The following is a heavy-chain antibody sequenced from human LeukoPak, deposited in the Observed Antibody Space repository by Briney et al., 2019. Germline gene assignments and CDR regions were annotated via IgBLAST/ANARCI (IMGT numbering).Heavy chain of an antibody. V-gene: IGHV3-30*18. D-gene: IGHD4-17*01. CDR3: AKTRASFKDYGPRFDY. J-gene: IGHJ4*02. CDR1: GFTFSSYG. CDR2: ISYDGSNK. Sequence: GGSLRLFCAASGFTFSSYGMHWVRQAPGKGLEWVTVISYDGSNKYYADSVKGRFTISRDNSKNTLYLQMNSLRAEDTAVYYCAKTRASFKDYGPRFDYWGQGTLVTVSS.